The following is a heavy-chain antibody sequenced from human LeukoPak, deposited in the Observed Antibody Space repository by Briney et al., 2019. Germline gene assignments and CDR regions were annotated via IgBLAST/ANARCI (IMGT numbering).Heavy chain of an antibody. D-gene: IGHD3-10*01. Sequence: GGSLRLSCAASGFTFSSYGMHWVRRAPGKGLEWVANIKQDGSEKYYVDSVKGRFTISRDNAKNSLYLQMNSLRAEDTAVYYCARVYRLWFGRRDYYYMDVWGKGTTVTISS. CDR3: ARVYRLWFGRRDYYYMDV. J-gene: IGHJ6*03. CDR1: GFTFSSYG. CDR2: IKQDGSEK. V-gene: IGHV3-7*01.